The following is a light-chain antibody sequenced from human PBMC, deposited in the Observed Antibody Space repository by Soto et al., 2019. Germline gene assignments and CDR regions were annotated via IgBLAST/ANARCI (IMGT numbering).Light chain of an antibody. CDR3: QHYGTSSWT. CDR2: GVS. Sequence: EIVLTQSPGTLSLTPGERATLSCRASQSVSDSYLVWYQQKPGQAPRLLIFGVSSRATGIPDRFSGSGSGTDFTLTISRLEPEDFAVYYCQHYGTSSWTFGQGTKVDIK. V-gene: IGKV3-20*01. CDR1: QSVSDSY. J-gene: IGKJ1*01.